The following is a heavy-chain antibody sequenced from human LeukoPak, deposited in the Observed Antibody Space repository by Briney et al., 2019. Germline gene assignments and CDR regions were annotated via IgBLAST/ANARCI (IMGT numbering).Heavy chain of an antibody. CDR2: IIPIFGTA. V-gene: IGHV1-69*06. J-gene: IGHJ4*02. CDR1: GGTFSSYA. CDR3: ARGPTDAYGDFRFDY. Sequence: SVKVSCKASGGTFSSYAISWVRQAPGQGLEWMGGIIPIFGTANYAQKFQGRVTITADKSTSTAYMELSSLRSEDTAVYYCARGPTDAYGDFRFDYWGQGALVTVSS. D-gene: IGHD4-17*01.